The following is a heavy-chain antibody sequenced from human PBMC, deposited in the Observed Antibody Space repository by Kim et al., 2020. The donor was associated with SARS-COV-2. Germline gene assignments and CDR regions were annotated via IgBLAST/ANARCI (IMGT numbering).Heavy chain of an antibody. Sequence: SETLSLTCTVSGGSISSYYWSWIRQPPGKGLEWIGHIYYSGSTNYNPSLKSRVTISVDTSKNQFSLKLSYVAAADTGVYYCARLGGTTIDYWGQGTLVTV. CDR2: IYYSGST. D-gene: IGHD3-16*01. J-gene: IGHJ4*02. V-gene: IGHV4-59*08. CDR3: ARLGGTTIDY. CDR1: GGSISSYY.